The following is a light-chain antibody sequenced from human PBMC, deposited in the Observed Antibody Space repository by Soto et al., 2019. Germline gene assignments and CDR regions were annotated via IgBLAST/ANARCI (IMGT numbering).Light chain of an antibody. CDR2: DVS. CDR1: SSDVGGYNY. V-gene: IGLV2-14*01. CDR3: SSDTSSSPHV. J-gene: IGLJ1*01. Sequence: QSVLTQPASVSGSPGQSITISCTGTSSDVGGYNYVSWYQQHPGKAPKLMIYDVSNRPSGVSNRFSGSKSGNTASLTISGLQAEDEADYYCSSDTSSSPHVFGTGTKVTV.